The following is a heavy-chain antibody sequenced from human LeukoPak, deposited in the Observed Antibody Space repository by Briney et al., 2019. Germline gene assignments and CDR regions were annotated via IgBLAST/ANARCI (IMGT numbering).Heavy chain of an antibody. CDR1: GFSVSNYY. V-gene: IGHV3-66*03. Sequence: GGSLRLSCAISGFSVSNYYMSWVRQAPGKGLECVSLIRDTGETFFADSVRGRFTLSRDNSKNTMYLQMNRLRVEDTAVYFCARDRAATQDWVEFDPWGQGTLVTVSS. J-gene: IGHJ5*02. CDR2: IRDTGET. D-gene: IGHD2-15*01. CDR3: ARDRAATQDWVEFDP.